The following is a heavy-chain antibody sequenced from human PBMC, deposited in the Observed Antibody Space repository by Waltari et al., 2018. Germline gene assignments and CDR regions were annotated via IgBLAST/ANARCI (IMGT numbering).Heavy chain of an antibody. V-gene: IGHV4-59*01. J-gene: IGHJ4*02. CDR3: ARGRGSSSFDY. D-gene: IGHD6-13*01. CDR2: IYYSGST. Sequence: QVQLQESGPGLVKPSETLSLTCTVSGGSISSYYWSWIRQPPGKGLEWIGYIYYSGSTNYNPSLKSRVTISVDTSKNQFSLKLSSVTAADTAVYYCARGRGSSSFDYWGQGTLVTVSS. CDR1: GGSISSYY.